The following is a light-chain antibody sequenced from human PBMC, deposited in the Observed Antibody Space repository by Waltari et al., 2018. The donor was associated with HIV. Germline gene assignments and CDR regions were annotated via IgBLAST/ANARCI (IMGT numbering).Light chain of an antibody. J-gene: IGKJ2*01. CDR1: QTISSY. CDR2: AAS. Sequence: IQMTQSPSSLSASVGDRVTITCRASQTISSYLNWYQQKLGKAPNLLIYAASRLQSGVPARFSGRESGTDFTLNISSLQPEDFATYYCQQSYSTPYTVGQGTKLEIK. V-gene: IGKV1-39*01. CDR3: QQSYSTPYT.